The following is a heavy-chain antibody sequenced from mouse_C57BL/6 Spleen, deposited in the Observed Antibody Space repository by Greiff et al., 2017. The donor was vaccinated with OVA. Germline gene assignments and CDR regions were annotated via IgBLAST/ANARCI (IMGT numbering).Heavy chain of an antibody. CDR3: ARRATVVATEAMDY. V-gene: IGHV1-82*01. Sequence: LQESGPELVKPGASVKISCKASGYAFSSSWMNWVKQRPGKGLEWIGRIYPGDGDTNYNGKFKGKATLTADKSSSTAYMQLSSLTSEDSAVYFCARRATVVATEAMDYWGQGTSVTVSS. D-gene: IGHD1-1*01. CDR2: IYPGDGDT. CDR1: GYAFSSSW. J-gene: IGHJ4*01.